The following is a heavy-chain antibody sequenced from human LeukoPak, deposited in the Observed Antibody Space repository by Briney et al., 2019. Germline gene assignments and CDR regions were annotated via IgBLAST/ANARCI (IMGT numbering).Heavy chain of an antibody. J-gene: IGHJ4*02. CDR2: LYYTGST. CDR3: ASDFSGTYYHFDY. Sequence: PSETLSLTCTVSGGSISRSAYYWGWIRQPPGRGLEWIGSLYYTGSTYYNPSLKSRVTISVDTSKNQFSLNLSSVTAADTAVYYCASDFSGTYYHFDYWGQGTRVSVSS. CDR1: GGSISRSAYY. V-gene: IGHV4-39*01. D-gene: IGHD1-26*01.